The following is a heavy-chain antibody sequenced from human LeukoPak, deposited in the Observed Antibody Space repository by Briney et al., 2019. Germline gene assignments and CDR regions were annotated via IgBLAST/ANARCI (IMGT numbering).Heavy chain of an antibody. J-gene: IGHJ6*03. D-gene: IGHD6-13*01. CDR1: GYTFTSYN. V-gene: IGHV1-8*01. CDR3: ARLQLVLPYYYYMDV. Sequence: ASVKVSCKASGYTFTSYNINWVRQATGQGLEWMGWMNPNTGDTGYAQKFQGRVTMTRNTSISTAYMELSSLRSEDTAVYYCARLQLVLPYYYYMDVWGKGTTVTVSS. CDR2: MNPNTGDT.